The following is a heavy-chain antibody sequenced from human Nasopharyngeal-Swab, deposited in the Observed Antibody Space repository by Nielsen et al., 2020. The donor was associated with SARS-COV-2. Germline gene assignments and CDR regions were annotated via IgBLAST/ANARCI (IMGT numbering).Heavy chain of an antibody. Sequence: SETLSLTCTVSGGSISSGGYYWSWIRQHPGKGLEWIGYIYYSGSTYYNPSLKSRVTISVDTSKNQFSLKLSSVTAADTAVYYCARVLRTIFGVGPYYYYYYMDVWGKGTTVTVSS. CDR2: IYYSGST. CDR3: ARVLRTIFGVGPYYYYYYMDV. CDR1: GGSISSGGYY. D-gene: IGHD3-3*01. J-gene: IGHJ6*03. V-gene: IGHV4-31*03.